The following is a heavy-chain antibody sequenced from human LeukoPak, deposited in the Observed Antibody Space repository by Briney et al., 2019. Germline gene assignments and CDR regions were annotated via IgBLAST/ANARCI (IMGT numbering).Heavy chain of an antibody. V-gene: IGHV1-2*02. CDR1: GYTFTGYY. D-gene: IGHD6-19*01. CDR3: ARGRRQWPSISNSNWFDP. J-gene: IGHJ5*02. CDR2: INPNSGGT. Sequence: ASVKVSCKASGYTFTGYYMHWVRQAPGQGLEWMGWINPNSGGTNYAQKFQGRVTMTRDTSISTAYMELSRLRSDDTAVYYCARGRRQWPSISNSNWFDPWGQGTLVTVSS.